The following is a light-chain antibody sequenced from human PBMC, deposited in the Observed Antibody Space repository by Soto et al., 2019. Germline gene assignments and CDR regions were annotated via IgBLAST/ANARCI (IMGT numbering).Light chain of an antibody. CDR1: QVISNF. V-gene: IGKV1-27*01. Sequence: DFQMTQSPSSLSASIGDSVTITCRASQVISNFLAWYQQKPGKVPILLLYGSSTLQSGVPSRFSGSGSGTDFTLTISNLQSEDVATYYCQRYNTAPQAFGGGTKVELK. CDR3: QRYNTAPQA. J-gene: IGKJ4*01. CDR2: GSS.